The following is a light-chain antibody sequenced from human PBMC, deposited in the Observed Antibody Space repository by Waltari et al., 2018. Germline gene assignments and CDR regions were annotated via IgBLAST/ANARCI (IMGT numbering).Light chain of an antibody. Sequence: EVAMTQSPATLSVSPGERATLSCRTSQSVSMKLAWYQQRPGQPPRLLIYDTSTRATDIPARFSGSGSGTEFTLTISSLQSEDFAVYYCQHYNNGLSFGQGTKLEIK. J-gene: IGKJ2*01. CDR3: QHYNNGLS. CDR1: QSVSMK. V-gene: IGKV3-15*01. CDR2: DTS.